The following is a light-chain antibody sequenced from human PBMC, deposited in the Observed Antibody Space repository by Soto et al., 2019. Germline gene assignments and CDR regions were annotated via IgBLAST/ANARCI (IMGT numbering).Light chain of an antibody. V-gene: IGLV2-14*01. CDR3: SSYTSSRTLYV. J-gene: IGLJ1*01. CDR1: SSDIGGYKY. Sequence: SALTQPASVSGSPGQSITISCTGTSSDIGGYKYVSWYQQHPGKAPKLMIYEVTYRPSGVSDRFSGSKSGNTASLTVSGLQAEDEADYYCSSYTSSRTLYVFGTGTKLTVL. CDR2: EVT.